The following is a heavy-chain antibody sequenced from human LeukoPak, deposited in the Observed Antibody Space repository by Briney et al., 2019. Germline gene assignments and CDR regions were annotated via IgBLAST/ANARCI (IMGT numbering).Heavy chain of an antibody. CDR2: ISGSGGST. D-gene: IGHD3-22*01. V-gene: IGHV3-23*01. J-gene: IGHJ4*02. CDR3: AKDLRSMIVVVIVD. CDR1: EFTFSSYA. Sequence: GGSLRLSCAASEFTFSSYAMSWVRQAPGKGLEWVSAISGSGGSTYYADPVKGRFTISRDNSKNTLYLQMNNLRAEDTAVYYCAKDLRSMIVVVIVDWGQGTLVTVSS.